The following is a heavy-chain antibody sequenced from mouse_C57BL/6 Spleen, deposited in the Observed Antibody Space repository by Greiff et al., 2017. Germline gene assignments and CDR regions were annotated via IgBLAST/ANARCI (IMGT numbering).Heavy chain of an antibody. CDR1: GYTFTSYW. CDR3: INYAYAGARDD. D-gene: IGHD2-2*01. V-gene: IGHV1-55*01. J-gene: IGHJ4*01. Sequence: QVQLQQPGAELVKPGASVKMSCKASGYTFTSYWITWVKQRPGQGLEWIGDLYPGSGSTTSNEKFKSKATLTVDTSSSTAYMQLSSLTAEDSAVYYCINYAYAGARDDWGQGTSVTVAS. CDR2: LYPGSGST.